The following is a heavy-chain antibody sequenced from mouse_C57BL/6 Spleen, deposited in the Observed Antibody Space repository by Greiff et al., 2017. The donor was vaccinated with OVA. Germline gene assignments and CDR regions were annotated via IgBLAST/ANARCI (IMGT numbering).Heavy chain of an antibody. D-gene: IGHD3-2*02. CDR1: GFSFNTYA. CDR3: VRHQATTALDY. J-gene: IGHJ4*01. CDR2: IRSKSNNYAT. Sequence: DVKLVESGGGLVQPKGSLKLSCAASGFSFNTYAMNWVRQAPGKGLEWVARIRSKSNNYATYYADSVKDRFTISRDDSESMLYLQMNNLKTEDTAMYYCVRHQATTALDYWGQGTSVTVSS. V-gene: IGHV10-1*01.